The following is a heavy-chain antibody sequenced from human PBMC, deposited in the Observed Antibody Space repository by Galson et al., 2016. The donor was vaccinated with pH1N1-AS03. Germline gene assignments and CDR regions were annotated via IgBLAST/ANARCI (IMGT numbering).Heavy chain of an antibody. CDR3: ASGTSAWPTVGAFGI. Sequence: SLRLSCAASGFTVSSKYMSWVRQAPEKGLEWVSSIYSGGSTYYADSVKGRFTISRDNSKATLFLQMSSLRPEDTAVYYCASGTSAWPTVGAFGIWGQGTMVTVSS. J-gene: IGHJ3*02. V-gene: IGHV3-66*02. D-gene: IGHD4-23*01. CDR2: IYSGGST. CDR1: GFTVSSKY.